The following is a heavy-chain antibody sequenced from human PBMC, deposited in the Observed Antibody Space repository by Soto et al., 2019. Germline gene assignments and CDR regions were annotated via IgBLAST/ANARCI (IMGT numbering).Heavy chain of an antibody. CDR2: VFSSGST. J-gene: IGHJ4*02. D-gene: IGHD5-18*01. V-gene: IGHV4-4*07. CDR3: AREGSYRADNFAHEIQLWSFDY. CDR1: VGSINTFY. Sequence: PSETLSLTCTVSVGSINTFYWSWVRQPAGKGLEWIGRVFSSGSTSFNPSLESRVAMSVDTTKNHFSLNLSSVTAADMAVYYCAREGSYRADNFAHEIQLWSFDYWGQGALVTVSS.